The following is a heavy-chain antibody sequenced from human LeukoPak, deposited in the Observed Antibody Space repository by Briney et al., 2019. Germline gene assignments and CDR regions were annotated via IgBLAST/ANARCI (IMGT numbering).Heavy chain of an antibody. V-gene: IGHV3-7*01. Sequence: GGSLRLSCAASGFTFSSYWMSWVRQAPGKGLEWVANIKEDGREKFYVDSVRGRFTISRDNAKNSLYLQMNSLRAEDTAVYYCARDRWGYSYGGDWGQGTLVTVSS. D-gene: IGHD5-18*01. CDR1: GFTFSSYW. CDR3: ARDRWGYSYGGD. CDR2: IKEDGREK. J-gene: IGHJ4*02.